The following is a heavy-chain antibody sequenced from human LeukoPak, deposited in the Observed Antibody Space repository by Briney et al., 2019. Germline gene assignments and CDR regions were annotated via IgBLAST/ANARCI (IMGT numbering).Heavy chain of an antibody. CDR1: GYTFTGYY. D-gene: IGHD3-10*01. J-gene: IGHJ4*02. CDR3: ARGYGSGSYYKQYYFDY. CDR2: INPNSGGT. Sequence: ASVTVSCTASGYTFTGYYMHWVRQAPGQGLEWMGWINPNSGGTNYAQKFQGRVTMTRDTSISTAYMELSRLRSDDTAVYYCARGYGSGSYYKQYYFDYWGQGTLVTVSS. V-gene: IGHV1-2*02.